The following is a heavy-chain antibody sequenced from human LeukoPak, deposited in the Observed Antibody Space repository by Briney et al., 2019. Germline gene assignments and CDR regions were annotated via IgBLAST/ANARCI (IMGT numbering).Heavy chain of an antibody. J-gene: IGHJ5*02. CDR3: ARDRGFWFDP. V-gene: IGHV3-48*01. CDR1: GFTFSSYS. Sequence: GGSLRLSCAASGFTFSSYSMNWVRQAPGKGLEWVSYISSSSSTINYADSVKGRFTISRDNAKNSLYLQMNSLRAEDTAVYYCARDRGFWFDPWGQGTLVTVSS. CDR2: ISSSSSTI.